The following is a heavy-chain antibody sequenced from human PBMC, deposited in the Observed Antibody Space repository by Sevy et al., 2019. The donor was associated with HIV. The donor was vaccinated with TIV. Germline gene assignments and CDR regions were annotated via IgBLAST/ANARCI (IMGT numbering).Heavy chain of an antibody. D-gene: IGHD3-10*01. CDR1: RFTFSSYA. V-gene: IGHV3-23*01. Sequence: GGSLRLSCAASRFTFSSYAMSWVRQAPGKGLEWVSAISGSGGSTYYADSVKGRFTISRDNSKNTLYLQMNSLRAEDTAVYYCAKVSGSGSYHLLDYWGQGTLVTVSS. CDR3: AKVSGSGSYHLLDY. J-gene: IGHJ4*02. CDR2: ISGSGGST.